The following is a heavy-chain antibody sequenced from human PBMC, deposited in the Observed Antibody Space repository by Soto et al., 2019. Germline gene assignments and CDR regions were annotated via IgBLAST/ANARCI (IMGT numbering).Heavy chain of an antibody. CDR2: INHSGST. CDR1: GGSFSGYY. CDR3: ARGPTSRGRLQLRGYYFDY. V-gene: IGHV4-34*01. D-gene: IGHD1-1*01. Sequence: SETLSLTCAVYGGSFSGYYWSWIRQPPGKGLEWIGEINHSGSTNYNPSLKSRVTISVDTSKNQFSLKLSSVTAADTAVYYCARGPTSRGRLQLRGYYFDYWGQGTLVTVSS. J-gene: IGHJ4*02.